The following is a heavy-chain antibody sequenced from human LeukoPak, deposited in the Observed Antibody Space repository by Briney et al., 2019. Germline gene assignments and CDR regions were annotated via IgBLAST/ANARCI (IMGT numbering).Heavy chain of an antibody. J-gene: IGHJ3*02. D-gene: IGHD6-13*01. CDR3: ARSRGGSSWYGAFDI. CDR1: GGSISSSNW. V-gene: IGHV4-4*02. CDR2: IYHSGST. Sequence: PSGTLPLTCAVSGGSISSSNWWSWVRQPPGKGLEWIGEIYHSGSTNYNPSLKSRVTISVDKSKNQFSLKLSSVTAADTAVYYCARSRGGSSWYGAFDIWGQGTMVTVSS.